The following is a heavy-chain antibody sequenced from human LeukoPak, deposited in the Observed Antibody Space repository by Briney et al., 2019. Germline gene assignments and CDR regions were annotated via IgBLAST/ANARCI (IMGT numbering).Heavy chain of an antibody. Sequence: GGSLRLSCAASGFTFSSYAMHWVRQAPGKGLESISAIRGDGGSTYYANSVKGRFTISRDNSENTLYLQMGSLTAEDMAVYYCAREGPPGTLDYWGRGTLVTVSS. J-gene: IGHJ4*02. V-gene: IGHV3-64*01. CDR1: GFTFSSYA. CDR3: AREGPPGTLDY. CDR2: IRGDGGST. D-gene: IGHD6-13*01.